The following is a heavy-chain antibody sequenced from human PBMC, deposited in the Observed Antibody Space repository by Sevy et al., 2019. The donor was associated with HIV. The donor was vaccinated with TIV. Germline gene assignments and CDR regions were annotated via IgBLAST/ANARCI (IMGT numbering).Heavy chain of an antibody. Sequence: SETLSLTCTVSGGSISSYYWSWIRQPPGKGLEWIGYIYYSGSTNYNPSLKSRVTISVDTSKNQLSLKLSSVTAADTAVYYCAREGYSYGYGDYYMDVWGQGTAVTVSS. J-gene: IGHJ6*03. V-gene: IGHV4-59*01. D-gene: IGHD5-18*01. CDR3: AREGYSYGYGDYYMDV. CDR1: GGSISSYY. CDR2: IYYSGST.